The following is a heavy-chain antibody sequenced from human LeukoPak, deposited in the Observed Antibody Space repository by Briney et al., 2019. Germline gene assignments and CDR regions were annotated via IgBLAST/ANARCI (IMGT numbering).Heavy chain of an antibody. V-gene: IGHV1-2*02. Sequence: ASVTVSCKASGYTFTGYYMHWVRQAPGQGLEGMGWINPNSGGTNYAQKFQGRVTMTRDTSISTAYMELSRLRSDDTAVYYCARLPPTVTTSGYWGQGTLVTVSS. CDR1: GYTFTGYY. J-gene: IGHJ4*02. CDR2: INPNSGGT. D-gene: IGHD4-17*01. CDR3: ARLPPTVTTSGY.